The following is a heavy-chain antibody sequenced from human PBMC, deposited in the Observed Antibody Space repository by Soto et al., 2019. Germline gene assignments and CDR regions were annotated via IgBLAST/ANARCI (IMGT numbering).Heavy chain of an antibody. CDR1: GYSFTSYW. Sequence: GESLKISCKGSGYSFTSYWISWVRQMPGKGLEWMGRIDPSDSYTNYSPSFQGHVTISADKSISTAYLQWSSLKASDTAMYYCARRDTTVTTNGYYYYGMDAWGQGNTVTVS. J-gene: IGHJ6*02. CDR3: ARRDTTVTTNGYYYYGMDA. V-gene: IGHV5-10-1*01. CDR2: IDPSDSYT. D-gene: IGHD4-17*01.